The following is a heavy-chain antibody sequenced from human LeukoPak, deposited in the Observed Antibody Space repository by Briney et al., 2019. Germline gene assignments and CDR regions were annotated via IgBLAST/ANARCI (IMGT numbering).Heavy chain of an antibody. Sequence: ASVKVSCKASGYTFTGYYMHWVRQAPGQGLEWMGIINPSGGSTSYAQKFQGRVTMTRDTSTSTVYMELSSLRSEDTAVYYCARDLVGYYGSGSYYKPFGYWGQGTLVTVSS. CDR1: GYTFTGYY. D-gene: IGHD3-10*01. V-gene: IGHV1-46*01. CDR2: INPSGGST. J-gene: IGHJ4*02. CDR3: ARDLVGYYGSGSYYKPFGY.